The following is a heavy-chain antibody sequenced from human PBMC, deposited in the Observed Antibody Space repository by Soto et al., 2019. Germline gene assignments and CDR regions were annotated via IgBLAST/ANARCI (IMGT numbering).Heavy chain of an antibody. CDR3: ESARLHWGKDYYYYYGMDV. D-gene: IGHD3-16*01. Sequence: QVQLVQSGAEVKKPGASVKVSCKASGYTFTSYGISWVRQAPGQGLEWMGWISAYNGNTNYAQKLQGRVTMTTDTSTSTAYMELRSLRSDDTAVYYCESARLHWGKDYYYYYGMDVWGQGTTVTVSS. V-gene: IGHV1-18*01. J-gene: IGHJ6*02. CDR1: GYTFTSYG. CDR2: ISAYNGNT.